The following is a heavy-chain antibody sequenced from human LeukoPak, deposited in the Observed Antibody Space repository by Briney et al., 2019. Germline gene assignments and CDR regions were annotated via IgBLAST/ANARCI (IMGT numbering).Heavy chain of an antibody. CDR2: ITSSSGYI. Sequence: GGSLRISCAASGFPFSRYSMNWVRQAPGKGLEWVSSITSSSGYIHYADSVKGRFTISTDNAKNSLYLQMNSLRAEDTAVYYCAREITSSSSFDSWGQGTLVTVSS. D-gene: IGHD6-6*01. CDR3: AREITSSSSFDS. V-gene: IGHV3-21*01. CDR1: GFPFSRYS. J-gene: IGHJ4*02.